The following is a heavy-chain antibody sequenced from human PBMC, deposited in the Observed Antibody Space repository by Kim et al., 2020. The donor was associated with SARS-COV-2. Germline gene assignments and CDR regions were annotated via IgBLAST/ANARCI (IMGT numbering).Heavy chain of an antibody. CDR2: ISAGGNII. J-gene: IGHJ4*02. CDR3: ARDLKYAFDY. Sequence: GGSLRLSCAASGFTFSSFSMNWVRLSPGKGLEWISYISAGGNIIDYADSVEGRFTISRDDAKNSLYLQMNSLRGEDTAIYYCARDLKYAFDYWGQWTLVTVSS. CDR1: GFTFSSFS. V-gene: IGHV3-48*03. D-gene: IGHD2-2*01.